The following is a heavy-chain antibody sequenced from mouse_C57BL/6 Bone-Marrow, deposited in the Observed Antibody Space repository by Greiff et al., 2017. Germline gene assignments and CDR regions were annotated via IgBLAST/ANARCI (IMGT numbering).Heavy chain of an antibody. CDR3: ASRIITTVVDFDY. D-gene: IGHD1-1*01. CDR1: GYTFTSYW. J-gene: IGHJ2*01. V-gene: IGHV1-7*01. CDR2: INPSSGYT. Sequence: VQLQQSGAELAKPGASVKLSCKASGYTFTSYWMHWVKQRPGQGLEWIGYINPSSGYTKYNQKFKDKATLTADKSSSTAYMQLSSLTYEDSAVYYCASRIITTVVDFDYWGQGTTLTVSS.